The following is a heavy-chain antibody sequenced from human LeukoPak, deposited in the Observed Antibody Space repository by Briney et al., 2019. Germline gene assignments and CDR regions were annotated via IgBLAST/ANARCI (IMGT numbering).Heavy chain of an antibody. J-gene: IGHJ4*02. Sequence: SETLSLTCAVSGGSISSSYWWSWVRQPPGKGLEWIGEMYHSGRTNYNPSLKTRVTISVDKSKNQFSLKLSSVTAADTAVYYCAREVPCSSTSCPLDYWGQGTLVTVSS. D-gene: IGHD2-2*01. CDR2: MYHSGRT. CDR3: AREVPCSSTSCPLDY. CDR1: GGSISSSYW. V-gene: IGHV4-4*02.